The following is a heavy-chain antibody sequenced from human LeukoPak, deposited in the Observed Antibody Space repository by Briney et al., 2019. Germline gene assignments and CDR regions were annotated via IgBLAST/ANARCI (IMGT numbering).Heavy chain of an antibody. CDR2: ISAYNGNT. D-gene: IGHD4-23*01. Sequence: ASVKVSCKASGYTFTSYGISWVRQAPGQGLEWMGWISAYNGNTNYAQKLQGRVTMTTDTSTSTAYMELRSLRSDDTAMYYCARGGGNSGSYYYYYMDVWGKGTTVTVSS. CDR3: ARGGGNSGSYYYYYMDV. J-gene: IGHJ6*03. V-gene: IGHV1-18*01. CDR1: GYTFTSYG.